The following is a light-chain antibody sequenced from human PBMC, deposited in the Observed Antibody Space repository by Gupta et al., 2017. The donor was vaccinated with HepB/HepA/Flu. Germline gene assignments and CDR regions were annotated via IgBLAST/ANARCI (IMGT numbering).Light chain of an antibody. V-gene: IGKV3-11*01. J-gene: IGKJ5*01. CDR2: DAS. Sequence: EIVLTQSPATLSLSPGERATLSCRASQSVSIYLAWYQQKPGQAPRLLIYDASDRATGIPARFSGSGSGTDFTLTISSLEPEDFAVYYCQQRSDWPPAITCGQGTRLEIK. CDR3: QQRSDWPPAIT. CDR1: QSVSIY.